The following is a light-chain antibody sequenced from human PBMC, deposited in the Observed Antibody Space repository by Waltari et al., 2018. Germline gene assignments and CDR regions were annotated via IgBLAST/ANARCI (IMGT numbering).Light chain of an antibody. CDR2: GTT. J-gene: IGLJ2*01. CDR3: QSYDNSLSVSL. Sequence: HQLPGTAHKIVISGTTNRPAGVPDRFSGSKSGTSASLAITGLQAEDGGDYYCQSYDNSLSVSLFGGGTKLTVL. V-gene: IGLV1-40*01.